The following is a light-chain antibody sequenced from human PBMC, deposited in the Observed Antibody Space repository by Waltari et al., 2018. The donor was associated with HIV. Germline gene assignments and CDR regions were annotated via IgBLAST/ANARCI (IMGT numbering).Light chain of an antibody. CDR3: CSSAGFVV. Sequence: QSALTHPASVSGSPGQSITIPCTGVSNALSTYQLVPWYQHPPHKAPSLIRFEINKRPAGVSKRFSGSKSDNVASLTISGLQAEDEVDYYCCSSAGFVVFGGGTRLTV. CDR1: SNALSTYQL. CDR2: EIN. J-gene: IGLJ2*01. V-gene: IGLV2-23*02.